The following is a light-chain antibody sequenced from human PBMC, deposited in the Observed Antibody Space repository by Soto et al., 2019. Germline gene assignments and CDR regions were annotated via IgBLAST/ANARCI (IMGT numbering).Light chain of an antibody. V-gene: IGKV1-12*01. CDR2: GTS. Sequence: DIQMTQSPSSVSASVGDRVTITCRASQGISIWLAWYQQKPGEAPRLLIYGTSNLRSGVPSRFSGSGSGTEFTLTISSLQPEDFATYLCQQGNSFPFTFGQGTKVDMK. CDR1: QGISIW. J-gene: IGKJ2*01. CDR3: QQGNSFPFT.